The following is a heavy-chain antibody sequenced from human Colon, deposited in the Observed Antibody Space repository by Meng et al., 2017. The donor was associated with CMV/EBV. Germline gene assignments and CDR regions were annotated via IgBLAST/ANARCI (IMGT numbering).Heavy chain of an antibody. CDR1: GFTFSTFE. V-gene: IGHV3-72*01. J-gene: IGHJ4*02. CDR3: AGGSIVGRTAIDY. D-gene: IGHD1-26*01. CDR2: SRDKTNSYST. Sequence: GGSLRLSCTASGFTFSTFEMNWVRQAPEKGLEWVGRSRDKTNSYSTEYAASVKGRFTISRDDSKNSLYLQMNSLRIEDTAVYFCAGGSIVGRTAIDYWGQGTLVTVSS.